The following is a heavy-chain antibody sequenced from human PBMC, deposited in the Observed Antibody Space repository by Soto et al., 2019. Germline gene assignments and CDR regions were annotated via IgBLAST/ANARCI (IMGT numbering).Heavy chain of an antibody. J-gene: IGHJ5*02. CDR3: ARDPTVRGVIRFDP. V-gene: IGHV3-21*01. Sequence: GSLRLSCAASGFTFCSYSMNWVRQAPGKGLEWVSSISSSSSYIYYADSVKGRFTISRDNAKNSLYLQMNSLRAEDTAVYYCARDPTVRGVIRFDPWGQGTLVTVSS. CDR2: ISSSSSYI. D-gene: IGHD3-10*01. CDR1: GFTFCSYS.